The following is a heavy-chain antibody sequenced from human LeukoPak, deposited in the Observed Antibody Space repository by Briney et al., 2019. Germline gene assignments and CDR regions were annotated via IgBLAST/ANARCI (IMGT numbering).Heavy chain of an antibody. CDR1: GGSISSYY. Sequence: SETLSLTCTVSGGSISSYYWSWIRQPPGKGLEWIGYIYYSGSTNYSPSLKSRVTISGDTSKNQFSLKLSSVTAADTAVYYCARGGYYGSGNDFRFDPWGQGTLVTVSS. D-gene: IGHD3-10*01. CDR2: IYYSGST. J-gene: IGHJ5*02. CDR3: ARGGYYGSGNDFRFDP. V-gene: IGHV4-59*01.